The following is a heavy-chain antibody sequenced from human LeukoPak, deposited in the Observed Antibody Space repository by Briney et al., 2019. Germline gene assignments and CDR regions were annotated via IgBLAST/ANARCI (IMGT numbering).Heavy chain of an antibody. J-gene: IGHJ5*02. D-gene: IGHD3-10*01. V-gene: IGHV3-21*01. CDR1: GFNFSSYT. CDR2: ISSTSSHI. Sequence: GGSLRLSCAASGFNFSSYTMNWVRQAPGKGLEWVASISSTSSHIFYAASLKGRFTISRDNTEKSLYLQMNSLRAEDSAVYCCARQYYGSGGPWGQGTLVTVSS. CDR3: ARQYYGSGGP.